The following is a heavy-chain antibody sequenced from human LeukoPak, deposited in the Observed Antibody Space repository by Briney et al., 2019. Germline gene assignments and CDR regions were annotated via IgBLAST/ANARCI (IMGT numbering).Heavy chain of an antibody. D-gene: IGHD3-22*01. J-gene: IGHJ6*02. V-gene: IGHV1-46*01. CDR3: ARELGYDSSGYYVNYYGMDV. Sequence: ASVKVSCKASGYTFTSYYMHWVRQAPGQGLEWMGIINPSGGSTSYAQKFQGRVTMTRDTSTSTVYMELSSLRSEDTAVYYCARELGYDSSGYYVNYYGMDVWGQGTTVTVSS. CDR2: INPSGGST. CDR1: GYTFTSYY.